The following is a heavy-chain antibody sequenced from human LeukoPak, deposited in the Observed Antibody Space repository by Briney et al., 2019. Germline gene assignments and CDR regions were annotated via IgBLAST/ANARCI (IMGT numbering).Heavy chain of an antibody. CDR2: IGQDGGEK. CDR3: ARDRMELGVDY. J-gene: IGHJ4*02. V-gene: IGHV3-7*01. Sequence: PGGSLRLSCAASGFTFSNYWMTWVRQAPGKGLEWVANIGQDGGEKYYVDSVKGRFTISRDNAKNSLYLQMNSLRAEDTAVYYCARDRMELGVDYWGQGTLVTVSS. CDR1: GFTFSNYW. D-gene: IGHD1-26*01.